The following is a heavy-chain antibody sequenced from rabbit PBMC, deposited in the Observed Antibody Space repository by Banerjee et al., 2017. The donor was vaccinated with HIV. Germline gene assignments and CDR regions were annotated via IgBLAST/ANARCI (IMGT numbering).Heavy chain of an antibody. CDR3: ARTYGDYDYAINL. V-gene: IGHV1S40*01. Sequence: QSLEESGGDLVKPGASLTLTCTASGFSFSSNYYMCWVRQAPGKGLEWIACIYAGSSGSTYYASWAKGRFTISKTSSTTVTLQMTSLTAADTATYFCARTYGDYDYAINLWGPGTLVTVS. CDR1: GFSFSSNYY. CDR2: IYAGSSGST. D-gene: IGHD2-1*01. J-gene: IGHJ4*01.